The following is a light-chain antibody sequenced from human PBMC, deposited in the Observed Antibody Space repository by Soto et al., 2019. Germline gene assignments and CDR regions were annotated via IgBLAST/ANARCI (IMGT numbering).Light chain of an antibody. CDR2: YDD. V-gene: IGLV1-36*01. Sequence: QSVLTQPPSVSDAPRQRVTISCSGSSSNIGNNAVNWYQQLPGKAPKLLIYYDDLLPSGVSDRFSGSKSGTSASLAISGLQSEDEDDYYCAAWDDSLSGGVFGGGTKLTVL. CDR1: SSNIGNNA. J-gene: IGLJ3*02. CDR3: AAWDDSLSGGV.